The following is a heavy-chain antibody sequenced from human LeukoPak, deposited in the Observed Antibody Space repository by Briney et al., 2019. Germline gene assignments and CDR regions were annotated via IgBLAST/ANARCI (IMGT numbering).Heavy chain of an antibody. CDR2: ISSSSSYI. CDR3: ARDTDTVTTILDY. D-gene: IGHD4-17*01. J-gene: IGHJ4*02. V-gene: IGHV3-21*01. Sequence: GGSLRLSCAASGFTFSSYSMDWVRQAPGKGLEWVSSISSSSSYIYYADSVKGRFTISRDNAKNSLYLQMNSLRAEDTAVYYCARDTDTVTTILDYWGQGTLVTVSS. CDR1: GFTFSSYS.